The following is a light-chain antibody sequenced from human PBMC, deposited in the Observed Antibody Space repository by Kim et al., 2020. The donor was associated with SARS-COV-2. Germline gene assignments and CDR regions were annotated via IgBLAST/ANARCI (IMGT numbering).Light chain of an antibody. V-gene: IGKV1-17*01. J-gene: IGKJ4*01. Sequence: DIQMTQSPSSLSASVGDRVTITCRASQDIRNDLGWYQQKPGRAPKRLIYGASSLQSGVPSRFSGSGSGTEFTLTISRLHAEDSATYFCLKYSTYPLTFGGGT. CDR1: QDIRND. CDR3: LKYSTYPLT. CDR2: GAS.